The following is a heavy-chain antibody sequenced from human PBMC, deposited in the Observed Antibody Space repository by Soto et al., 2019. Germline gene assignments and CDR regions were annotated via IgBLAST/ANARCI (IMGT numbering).Heavy chain of an antibody. CDR2: IYYSGST. CDR3: ASLVPATGGIDY. D-gene: IGHD2-2*01. J-gene: IGHJ4*02. CDR1: GGSISSYY. V-gene: IGHV4-59*01. Sequence: PSETLSLTCTVSGGSISSYYWSWIRQPPGKGLEWIGYIYYSGSTNYNPSLKSRVTISVDTSKNQFSLKLSSVTAADTAVYYCASLVPATGGIDYWGQGTLVTVSS.